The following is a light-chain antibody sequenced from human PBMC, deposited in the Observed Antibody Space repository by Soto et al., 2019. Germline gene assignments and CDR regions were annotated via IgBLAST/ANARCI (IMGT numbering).Light chain of an antibody. J-gene: IGLJ3*02. CDR2: NNN. CDR1: SSNIGSNF. Sequence: QCVLTQPPSASGTPGQRVTIPCSGSSSNIGSNFVNWYQQLPGTAPKLLMYNNNQRPSGVPDRFSGSKSGTSASLAISGLQSEDEADYHCATWDDSLNGLVFGGGTKLTV. V-gene: IGLV1-44*01. CDR3: ATWDDSLNGLV.